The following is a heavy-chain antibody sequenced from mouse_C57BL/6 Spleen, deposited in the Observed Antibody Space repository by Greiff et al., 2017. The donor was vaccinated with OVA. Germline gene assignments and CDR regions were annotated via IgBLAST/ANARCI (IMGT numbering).Heavy chain of an antibody. V-gene: IGHV1-53*01. Sequence: QVQLKQPGTELVKPGASVKLSCKASGYTFTSYWMHWVKQRPGQGLEWIGNINPSNGGTNYNEKFKSKATLTVDKSSSTAYMQLSSLTSEDSAVYYCAGVVAYGHYFDYWGQGTTLTVSS. CDR3: AGVVAYGHYFDY. D-gene: IGHD1-1*01. CDR2: INPSNGGT. CDR1: GYTFTSYW. J-gene: IGHJ2*01.